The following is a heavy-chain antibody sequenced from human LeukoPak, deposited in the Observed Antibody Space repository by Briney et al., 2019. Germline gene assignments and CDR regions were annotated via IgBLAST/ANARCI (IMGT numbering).Heavy chain of an antibody. CDR2: IYSGGST. CDR1: GFTVSSNY. CDR3: VRFLEWFDY. J-gene: IGHJ4*02. V-gene: IGHV3-53*01. D-gene: IGHD3-3*01. Sequence: GGSLRLSCAASGFTVSSNYMSWVRQAPGKGLEWVSVIYSGGSTYYADSVKGRFTISRDNSKNTLHLQMNSLRAEDTAVYYSVRFLEWFDYWGQGTLVTVSS.